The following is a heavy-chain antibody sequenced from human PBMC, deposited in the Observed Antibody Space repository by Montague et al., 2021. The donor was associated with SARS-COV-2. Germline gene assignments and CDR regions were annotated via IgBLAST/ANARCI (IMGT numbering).Heavy chain of an antibody. V-gene: IGHV3-33*01. CDR3: ARDPTYGSGSFQSGFFDY. Sequence: SLRLSCAASGFSFSSYGMHWVRQAPGKGLEWVAVIWYDGSNKYYADPVKGRFTISRDNSKNTLYLQMNSLRAEDTAVYYCARDPTYGSGSFQSGFFDYWGRGTLVTVSS. J-gene: IGHJ4*02. CDR1: GFSFSSYG. CDR2: IWYDGSNK. D-gene: IGHD3-10*01.